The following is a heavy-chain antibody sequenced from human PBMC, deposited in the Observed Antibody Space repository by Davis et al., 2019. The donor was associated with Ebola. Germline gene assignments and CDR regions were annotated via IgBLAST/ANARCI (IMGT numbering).Heavy chain of an antibody. CDR3: ARTHSSSSGRVFDY. Sequence: GESLKISCAASGFTFSTYEMNWVRLAPGKGLEWVSYIHNGGSTIYYADSVRGRFTISRDNARNSLYLQLNSLRAEDAAVYYCARTHSSSSGRVFDYWGQGTLVTVSS. CDR2: IHNGGSTI. D-gene: IGHD6-6*01. V-gene: IGHV3-48*03. J-gene: IGHJ4*02. CDR1: GFTFSTYE.